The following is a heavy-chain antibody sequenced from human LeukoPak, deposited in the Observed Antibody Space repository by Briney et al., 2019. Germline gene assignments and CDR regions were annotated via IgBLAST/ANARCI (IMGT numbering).Heavy chain of an antibody. CDR1: GFTFSSYA. CDR3: ARYPSRIQDKGASDY. Sequence: PGGSLRLSCAASGFTFSSYAMSWVRQAPGKGLEWVSAISGSGGSTYYADSVKGRFTISRDNSKNTLYLQMNSLRAEDTAVYYCARYPSRIQDKGASDYWGQGTLVTVSS. J-gene: IGHJ4*02. CDR2: ISGSGGST. D-gene: IGHD1-26*01. V-gene: IGHV3-23*01.